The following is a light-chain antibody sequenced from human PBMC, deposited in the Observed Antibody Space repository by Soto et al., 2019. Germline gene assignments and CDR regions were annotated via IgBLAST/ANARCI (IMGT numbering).Light chain of an antibody. Sequence: DVQMTQTTSSLSASIGDRVTITCRASQTVNTYLHWYQQKPGKAPKLLIYAASNLQSGVPSRFSGSGSGTNFTLSLNSLQPEDFATYYCQQGYSNPWTFGQGTKV. CDR2: AAS. CDR1: QTVNTY. V-gene: IGKV1-39*01. J-gene: IGKJ1*01. CDR3: QQGYSNPWT.